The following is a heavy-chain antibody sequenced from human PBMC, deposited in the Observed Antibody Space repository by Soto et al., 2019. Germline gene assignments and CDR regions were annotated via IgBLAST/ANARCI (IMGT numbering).Heavy chain of an antibody. Sequence: QVQLQQWGAGLLKPSETLSLACAVYGGSFSGYYWNWIRQPPGKGLEWIGEISHTGNTNYNPSLKSRVTLSVYTSKKQFSLRLTSVTAADTAVYYCARDLQLTLDYWGQGTLVTVSS. CDR1: GGSFSGYY. J-gene: IGHJ4*02. CDR3: ARDLQLTLDY. CDR2: ISHTGNT. D-gene: IGHD5-18*01. V-gene: IGHV4-34*01.